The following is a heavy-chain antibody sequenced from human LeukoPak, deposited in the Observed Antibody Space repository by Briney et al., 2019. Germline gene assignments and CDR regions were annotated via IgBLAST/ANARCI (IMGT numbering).Heavy chain of an antibody. J-gene: IGHJ4*02. CDR3: ARQNGAVAGPFDY. CDR1: GYSFTSYW. D-gene: IGHD6-19*01. Sequence: HGESLQISCKGSGYSFTSYWIGWVRQLPGKGLEWMGIIYPGDSDTRYSPSFQGQVTISADKSISTAYLQWSSLKASDTAMYYCARQNGAVAGPFDYWGQGTLVTVSS. CDR2: IYPGDSDT. V-gene: IGHV5-51*01.